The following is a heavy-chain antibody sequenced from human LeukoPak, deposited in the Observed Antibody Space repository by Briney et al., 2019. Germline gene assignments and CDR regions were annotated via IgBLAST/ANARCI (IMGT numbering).Heavy chain of an antibody. CDR3: ARDRDSTSSRFDY. CDR1: GGSISSYY. Sequence: SETLSLTCTVSGGSISSYYWSWIRQPAGKGLEWIGRMYTSGSTNYNPPLKSRVTISVDKSKNQFSLKLSSVTAADTAVYYCARDRDSTSSRFDYWGQGTLVTVSS. CDR2: MYTSGST. V-gene: IGHV4-4*07. J-gene: IGHJ4*02. D-gene: IGHD6-6*01.